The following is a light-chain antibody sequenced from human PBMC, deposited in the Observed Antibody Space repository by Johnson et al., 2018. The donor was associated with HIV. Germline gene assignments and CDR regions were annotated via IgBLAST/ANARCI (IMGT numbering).Light chain of an antibody. CDR1: SSNIGENF. CDR3: GTWDSSLSAGGV. J-gene: IGLJ1*01. CDR2: ENN. Sequence: QSVLTQQPSVYAAPGQKVTFSCSGSSSNIGENFVSWYQHLPGTAPKLLIYENNKRPSGIPDRFSGSKSGTSATLGITGLQTGDEADYYCGTWDSSLSAGGVFGTGTKVTVL. V-gene: IGLV1-51*02.